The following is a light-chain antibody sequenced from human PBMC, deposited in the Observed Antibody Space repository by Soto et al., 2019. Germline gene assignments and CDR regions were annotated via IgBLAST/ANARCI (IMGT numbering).Light chain of an antibody. Sequence: DIVMTQSPLSLPVTPGEAASISCRSSQNLLHKNGNNYFNWYLQKPGQSPQLLIYMASKRASGVPDRFSGSGSGTFFTLKISRVEAEDAGFYYCMQALQTPRTFGQGTKVEIK. CDR1: QNLLHKNGNNY. V-gene: IGKV2-28*01. J-gene: IGKJ1*01. CDR3: MQALQTPRT. CDR2: MAS.